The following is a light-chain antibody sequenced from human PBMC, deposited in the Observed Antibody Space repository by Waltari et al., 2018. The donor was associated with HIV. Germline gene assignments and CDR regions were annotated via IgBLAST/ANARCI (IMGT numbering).Light chain of an antibody. J-gene: IGLJ1*01. Sequence: QSVLTQPPSASGTPGQRVTISCSGSSSNIGIKTVNWFQQRPGTAPKPLIYNNNQRPSVVPDRFSGSKAGTSASLAISGLQSEDEADYYCAAWDDSLMGYYVFGTGTKVTVL. CDR2: NNN. CDR1: SSNIGIKT. V-gene: IGLV1-44*01. CDR3: AAWDDSLMGYYV.